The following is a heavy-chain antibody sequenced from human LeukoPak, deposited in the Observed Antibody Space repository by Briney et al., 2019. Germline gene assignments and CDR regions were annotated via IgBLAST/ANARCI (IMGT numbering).Heavy chain of an antibody. CDR2: IYTSGST. Sequence: SETLSLTCTVSDDSISDYYRGWIRQPPGKGLEWIGRIYTSGSTNYNPSLKSRVTISVDTSKNQFSLKLSSVTAADTAVYYCARTKYDFWSGYSNWFDPWGQGTLVTVSS. V-gene: IGHV4-4*08. D-gene: IGHD3-3*01. CDR1: DDSISDYY. CDR3: ARTKYDFWSGYSNWFDP. J-gene: IGHJ5*02.